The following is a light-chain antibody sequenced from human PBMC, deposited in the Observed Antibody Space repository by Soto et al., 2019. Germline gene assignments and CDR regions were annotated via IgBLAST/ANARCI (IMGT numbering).Light chain of an antibody. Sequence: LSLSPGERATLSCRASQSVSSSYLAWYQQKPGQAPRLLIYGASSRATGIPDRFSGSGSGTDFTLTISRLEPEDFAVYYCQQYGSSPQTFGQGTKVDIK. J-gene: IGKJ1*01. V-gene: IGKV3-20*01. CDR1: QSVSSSY. CDR3: QQYGSSPQT. CDR2: GAS.